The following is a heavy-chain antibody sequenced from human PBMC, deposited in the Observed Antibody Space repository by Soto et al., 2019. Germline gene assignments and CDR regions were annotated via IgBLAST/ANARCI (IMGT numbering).Heavy chain of an antibody. D-gene: IGHD6-19*01. J-gene: IGHJ5*01. V-gene: IGHV4-59*01. CDR1: GVSIRSFY. CDR3: ARGYSSMSWFDS. CDR2: MYDSGST. Sequence: LSLTCTVSGVSIRSFYWNWIRQSPGKGLEWIGCMYDSGSTNFNPSLKSRGTISVDTSKTQFSLKLSSVTAADTAVYYCARGYSSMSWFDSWGQGTLVTVSS.